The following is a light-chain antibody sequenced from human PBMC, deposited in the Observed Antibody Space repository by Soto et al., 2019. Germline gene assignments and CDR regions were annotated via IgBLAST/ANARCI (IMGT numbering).Light chain of an antibody. Sequence: DIQMTQSPSSLSASVGDRVTITCQASQDISNYLNWYQQKPGKAPKLLIYDASNLETGVPSRFSDSGSGTDVTCTISSLQPEDIATYYCQQDDNLPFTFGGGTKVEIK. J-gene: IGKJ4*01. V-gene: IGKV1-33*01. CDR3: QQDDNLPFT. CDR2: DAS. CDR1: QDISNY.